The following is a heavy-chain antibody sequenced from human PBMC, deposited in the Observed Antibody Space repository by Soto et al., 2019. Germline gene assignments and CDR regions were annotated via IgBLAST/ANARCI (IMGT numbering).Heavy chain of an antibody. CDR3: ARDPYYYYGSGSYYNPLYYFDY. V-gene: IGHV3-48*02. CDR2: ISSSSSTI. J-gene: IGHJ4*02. D-gene: IGHD3-10*01. Sequence: PGGSLRLSCAASGFTFSSYSMNWVRQAPGKGLEWVSYISSSSSTIYYADSVKGRFTISRDNAKNSLYLQMNSLRDEDTAVYYCARDPYYYYGSGSYYNPLYYFDYWGQGXLVTVSS. CDR1: GFTFSSYS.